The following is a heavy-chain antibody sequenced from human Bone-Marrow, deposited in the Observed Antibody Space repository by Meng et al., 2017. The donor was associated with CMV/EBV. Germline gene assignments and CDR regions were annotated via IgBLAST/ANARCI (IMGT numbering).Heavy chain of an antibody. Sequence: ASVKVSCKASGYTFTGYYMHWVRQAPGQGLEWMGWINPNSGGTNYAQKFQGRVTMTRDTSISTAYMELRSLRSDDTAVYYCARGHGVAAAYDAFDMWGQGTMVTVSS. J-gene: IGHJ3*02. CDR2: INPNSGGT. V-gene: IGHV1-2*02. D-gene: IGHD2-15*01. CDR3: ARGHGVAAAYDAFDM. CDR1: GYTFTGYY.